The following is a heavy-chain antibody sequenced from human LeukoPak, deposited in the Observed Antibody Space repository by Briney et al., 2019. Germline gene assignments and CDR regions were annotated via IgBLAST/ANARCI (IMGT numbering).Heavy chain of an antibody. CDR2: ISGDGGT. V-gene: IGHV3-74*01. Sequence: PGGSLRLSCGASGFPFGSFWMHCVPHAPGKGPACVSRISGDGGTYYADSVKGRFTISRDNAKNTLYLQMNSLRAEDTAVYYCARDLVSGSGSYGHWGQGTLVTVSS. J-gene: IGHJ4*02. CDR3: ARDLVSGSGSYGH. D-gene: IGHD3-10*01. CDR1: GFPFGSFW.